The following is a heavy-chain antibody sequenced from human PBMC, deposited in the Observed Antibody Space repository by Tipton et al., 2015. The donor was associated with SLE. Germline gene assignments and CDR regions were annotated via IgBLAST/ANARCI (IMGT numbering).Heavy chain of an antibody. J-gene: IGHJ3*01. V-gene: IGHV4-61*09. Sequence: TLSLTCTVSGGSIRSGDYYWSWVRQPAGKGLEWIGHLYTTGSTDYNPSLKSRVAISVDTSRNHFSLKLTSVTAAATAIYYCARSGGEPFYYVSSAYFPDWCQGTMVTVSS. CDR2: LYTTGST. D-gene: IGHD3-22*01. CDR1: GGSIRSGDYY. CDR3: ARSGGEPFYYVSSAYFPD.